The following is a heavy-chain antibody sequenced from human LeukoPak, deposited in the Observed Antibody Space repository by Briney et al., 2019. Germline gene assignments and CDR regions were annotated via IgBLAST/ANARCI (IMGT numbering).Heavy chain of an antibody. CDR2: ISGNGGGT. V-gene: IGHV3-64D*09. J-gene: IGHJ4*02. CDR3: VKGYSGSYLAMSYFDQ. CDR1: GFTFSSHG. D-gene: IGHD1-26*01. Sequence: GGSLRLSCAASGFTFSSHGIHWVRQAPGKGLEYVSAISGNGGGTYYADSVKGRFIISRDNAKNMLYLQMSSLRTEDTAAYYCVKGYSGSYLAMSYFDQWGQGTLVTVSS.